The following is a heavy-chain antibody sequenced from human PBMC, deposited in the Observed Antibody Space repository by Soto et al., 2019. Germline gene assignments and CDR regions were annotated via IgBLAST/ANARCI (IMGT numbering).Heavy chain of an antibody. D-gene: IGHD3-22*01. V-gene: IGHV5-10-1*01. CDR1: GYSFTSYW. Sequence: PGESLKISCKGSGYSFTSYWISWVRQMPGKGLEWMGRIDPSDSYTNYSPSFQGHVTISADKSISTAYLQWSSLKASDSAMYFCARHYYYDSSYYYPTNTQLTLDYWGQGTLVTVSS. CDR3: ARHYYYDSSYYYPTNTQLTLDY. J-gene: IGHJ4*02. CDR2: IDPSDSYT.